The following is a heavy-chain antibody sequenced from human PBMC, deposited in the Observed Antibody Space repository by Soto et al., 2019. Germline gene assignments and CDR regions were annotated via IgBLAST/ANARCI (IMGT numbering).Heavy chain of an antibody. CDR3: AREGYCSGGSCYPLGADY. J-gene: IGHJ4*02. Sequence: QVQLVQSGAEVKKPGASVKVSCKASGYTFTGYYMHWVRQAPGQGLEWMGWINPNSGGTNYAQKFQGWVTMTRDTSISTAYMELSRLRSDDTAVYYCAREGYCSGGSCYPLGADYWGQGTLVTVSS. D-gene: IGHD2-15*01. CDR1: GYTFTGYY. CDR2: INPNSGGT. V-gene: IGHV1-2*04.